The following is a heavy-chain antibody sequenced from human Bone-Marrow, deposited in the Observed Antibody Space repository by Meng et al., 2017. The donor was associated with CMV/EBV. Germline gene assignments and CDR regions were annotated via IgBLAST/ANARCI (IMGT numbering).Heavy chain of an antibody. D-gene: IGHD1-1*01. V-gene: IGHV1-2*02. CDR2: IHPHRGDT. CDR3: ARVGNWNDEKGWDAFDI. Sequence: ASVKVSCKASGYTFTAHYFHWVRQAPGQGLEWMGWIHPHRGDTNYAQQFQGRVTLTRDTSINTGYMELTRLTSDDTAVYYCARVGNWNDEKGWDAFDIWGQGTMVTVSS. CDR1: GYTFTAHY. J-gene: IGHJ3*02.